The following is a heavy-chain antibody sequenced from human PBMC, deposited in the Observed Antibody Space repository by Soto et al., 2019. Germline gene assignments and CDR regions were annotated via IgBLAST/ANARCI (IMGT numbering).Heavy chain of an antibody. CDR1: GYTFTSYG. CDR3: ARDTMTTVTTVGENYYYYMDF. J-gene: IGHJ6*03. Sequence: QVQLVQSGAEVKKPGASVKVSCKASGYTFTSYGISWVRQAPGQGLEWMGWISAYNGNTNYAQKLQGRVTMTTDTSTSTACMELRSLRSDDTAVYYCARDTMTTVTTVGENYYYYMDFWGKGTTVTVSS. CDR2: ISAYNGNT. V-gene: IGHV1-18*01. D-gene: IGHD4-4*01.